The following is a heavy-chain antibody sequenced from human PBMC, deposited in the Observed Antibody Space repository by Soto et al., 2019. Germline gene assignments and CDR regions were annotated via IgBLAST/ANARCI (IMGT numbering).Heavy chain of an antibody. V-gene: IGHV3-23*01. CDR3: AKDGVLEWLLSPYGMDV. D-gene: IGHD3-3*01. Sequence: VQLLESGGGLVQPGGSLRLSCAASGFTFSSYAMSWVRQAPGKGLEWVSAISGSGGSTYYADSVKGRFTISRDNSKNTLYLQTNSLRAEDTAVYYCAKDGVLEWLLSPYGMDVWGQGTTVTVSS. J-gene: IGHJ6*02. CDR2: ISGSGGST. CDR1: GFTFSSYA.